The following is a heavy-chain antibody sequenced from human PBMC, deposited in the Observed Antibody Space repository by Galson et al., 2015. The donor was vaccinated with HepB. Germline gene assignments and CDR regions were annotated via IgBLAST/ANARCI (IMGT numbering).Heavy chain of an antibody. D-gene: IGHD6-19*01. Sequence: SLRLSCAASGFTFSSYAMGWVRQAPGKGLEWVSAISGSGGSTYYADSVKGRFTISRDNSKNTLYLQMNSLRAEDTAVYYCAKAAGGARIAVAKDSPPDYWGQGTLVTVSS. V-gene: IGHV3-23*01. CDR2: ISGSGGST. J-gene: IGHJ4*02. CDR3: AKAAGGARIAVAKDSPPDY. CDR1: GFTFSSYA.